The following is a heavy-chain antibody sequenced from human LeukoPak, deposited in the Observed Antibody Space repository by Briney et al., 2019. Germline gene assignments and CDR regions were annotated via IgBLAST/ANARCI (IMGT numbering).Heavy chain of an antibody. CDR2: IYYSGST. V-gene: IGHV4-61*01. D-gene: IGHD2-2*01. J-gene: IGHJ5*02. CDR1: GGSVSSGRYY. Sequence: PSETLSLTCTVSGGSVSSGRYYWSWIRQPPGKGLEWIGYIYYSGSTNYNPSLESRVTISVDTSKNQFSLKLSSVTAADTAVYYCARVYCSSTSCYSGGDWFDPWGQGTLVTVSS. CDR3: ARVYCSSTSCYSGGDWFDP.